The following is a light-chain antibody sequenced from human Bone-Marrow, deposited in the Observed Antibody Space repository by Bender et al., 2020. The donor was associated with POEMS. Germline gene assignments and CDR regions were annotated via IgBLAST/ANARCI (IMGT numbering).Light chain of an antibody. CDR2: DVS. CDR1: SSDVGNYDS. Sequence: QSALTQPASVSGSPGQSITISCTGISSDVGNYDSVSWYQHHPGRAPKLMIYDVSDRPSGISNRFSGSKSGNTASLTISGLQAEDEADYYCTSYRNNRPVVFGGGTKVTVL. CDR3: TSYRNNRPVV. J-gene: IGLJ2*01. V-gene: IGLV2-14*03.